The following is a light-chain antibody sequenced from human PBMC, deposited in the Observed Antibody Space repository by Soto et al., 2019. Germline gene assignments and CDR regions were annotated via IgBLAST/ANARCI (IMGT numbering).Light chain of an antibody. CDR1: QSIIRY. CDR2: AAS. Sequence: DIQMTQSPSSLSASVGDRVTITCRASQSIIRYLNWYQPKPGKAPNLLIYAASTLQSGVPSRLSGSGSGTDFTLTISSLQPEDVATYYCQQSYKSPTFGQGTRLEIK. CDR3: QQSYKSPT. V-gene: IGKV1-39*01. J-gene: IGKJ5*01.